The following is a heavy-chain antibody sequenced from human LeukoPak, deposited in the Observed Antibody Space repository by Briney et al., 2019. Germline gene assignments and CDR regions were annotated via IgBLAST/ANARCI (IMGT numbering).Heavy chain of an antibody. CDR1: GYTFTVYY. V-gene: IGHV1-2*02. CDR3: AVIPTVTTTGSNY. CDR2: INPNSGGT. Sequence: ASVTVSCKASGYTFTVYYMHWVRQAPGQGLAWMGWINPNSGGTNYAQKFQGRVTMTRDTSISTAYMELSRLRSDDTAVYYCAVIPTVTTTGSNYWGQGTLVTVSS. J-gene: IGHJ4*02. D-gene: IGHD4-17*01.